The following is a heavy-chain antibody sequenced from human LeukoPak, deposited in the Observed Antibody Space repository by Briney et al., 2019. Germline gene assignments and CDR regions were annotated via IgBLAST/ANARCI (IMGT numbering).Heavy chain of an antibody. J-gene: IGHJ4*02. CDR1: GGSFSGYY. D-gene: IGHD2-15*01. CDR3: ARGLGYCSGGSCWGTTFFDY. V-gene: IGHV4-34*01. CDR2: INHSGST. Sequence: SETLSLTCAVYGGSFSGYYWSWIRQPPGKGLERIGEINHSGSTNYNPSLKSRVTISVDTSKNQFSLKLSSVTAADTAVYYCARGLGYCSGGSCWGTTFFDYWGQGTLVTVSS.